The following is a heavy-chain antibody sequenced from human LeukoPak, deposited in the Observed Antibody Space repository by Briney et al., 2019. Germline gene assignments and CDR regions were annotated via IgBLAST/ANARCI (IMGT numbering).Heavy chain of an antibody. J-gene: IGHJ4*02. CDR3: ARLKRRGTYYYDSSGYSYFDY. Sequence: GGSFSGXXXSXIRQXPGKGXEXXXEIXHSGSTNYNPSLKSGVTISVDKSKNQFSLKLSSVTAADTAVYYCARLKRRGTYYYDSSGYSYFDYWGQGTLVTVSS. CDR2: IXHSGST. V-gene: IGHV4-34*01. D-gene: IGHD3-22*01. CDR1: GGSFSGXX.